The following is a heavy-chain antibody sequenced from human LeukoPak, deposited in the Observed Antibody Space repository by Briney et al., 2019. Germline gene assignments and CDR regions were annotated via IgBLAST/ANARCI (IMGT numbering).Heavy chain of an antibody. CDR3: ARDLVTVTKGFDI. D-gene: IGHD4-17*01. CDR1: ADSFSSHY. J-gene: IGHJ3*02. CDR2: ISYIGST. Sequence: SETLSLTCAVSADSFSSHYWTWIRQSPGKGLEWIGYISYIGSTNYNPSLKSRVTISIDTSKNQFSLKLRSVTTADTAVYYCARDLVTVTKGFDIWGQGTMVSVSS. V-gene: IGHV4-59*11.